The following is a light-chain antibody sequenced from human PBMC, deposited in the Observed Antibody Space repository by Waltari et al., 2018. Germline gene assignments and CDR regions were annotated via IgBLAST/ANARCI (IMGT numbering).Light chain of an antibody. CDR3: QQYGSAPLT. CDR2: GAS. CDR1: QSVSSSN. J-gene: IGKJ4*01. V-gene: IGKV3-20*01. Sequence: EIVLTQSPGTLSLSPGETATLSCRASQSVSSSNLAWYQQKPGQAPRLLIYGASSRATGIPDRFSGSGSGTDFTLTIRRLEPEDFAVYYCQQYGSAPLTFGGGTKVEIK.